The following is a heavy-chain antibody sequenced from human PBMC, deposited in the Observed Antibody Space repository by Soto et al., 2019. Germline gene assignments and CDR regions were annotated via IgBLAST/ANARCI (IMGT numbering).Heavy chain of an antibody. CDR2: IYWNDEA. CDR1: GFSLSTDAVG. CDR3: AHRIAAPGRTLDY. V-gene: IGHV2-5*01. D-gene: IGHD6-13*01. J-gene: IGHJ4*02. Sequence: QITLKESGLTLVRPTQTLTLTCTVSGFSLSTDAVGVAWIRQPPGKALEWLALIYWNDEARYKSSLTNRLTITKDTSKSQVVLTMTDMAPLDTATYFCAHRIAAPGRTLDYWGQGILVTVSS.